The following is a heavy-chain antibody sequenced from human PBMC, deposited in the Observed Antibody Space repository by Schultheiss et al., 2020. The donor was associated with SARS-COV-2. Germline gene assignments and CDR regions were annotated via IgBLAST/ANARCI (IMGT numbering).Heavy chain of an antibody. CDR2: INSDGSST. CDR3: AKDSYCSSTSCRYYYYGMDV. D-gene: IGHD2-2*01. Sequence: GGSLRLSCAASGFTFSDYYMSWIRQAPGKGLVWVSRINSDGSSTSYADSVKGRFTISRDNSKNTLYLQMNSLRAEDTAVYYCAKDSYCSSTSCRYYYYGMDVWGQGTTVTVSS. V-gene: IGHV3-74*01. CDR1: GFTFSDYY. J-gene: IGHJ6*02.